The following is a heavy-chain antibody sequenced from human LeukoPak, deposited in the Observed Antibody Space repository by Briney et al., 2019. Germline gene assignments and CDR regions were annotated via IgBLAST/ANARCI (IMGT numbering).Heavy chain of an antibody. CDR2: IYYSGST. CDR3: ARDPGQVAAAPGYYFDY. D-gene: IGHD6-13*01. Sequence: PSETLSLTCTVSGGSISSSSYYWGWTRQPPGKGLEWIGSIYYSGSTYYNPSLKSRVTISVDMFKNQFSLKLSSVTAADTAVYYCARDPGQVAAAPGYYFDYWGQGTLVTVSS. CDR1: GGSISSSSYY. V-gene: IGHV4-39*07. J-gene: IGHJ4*02.